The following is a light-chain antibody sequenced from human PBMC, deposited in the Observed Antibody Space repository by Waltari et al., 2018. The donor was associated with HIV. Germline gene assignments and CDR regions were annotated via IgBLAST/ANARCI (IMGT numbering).Light chain of an antibody. CDR2: NKK. J-gene: IGLJ3*02. Sequence: QALLTQPPSAPVTPRQRITISCSGSSSTLGSPAVNWYQQLPGTAPKLLIFNKKQRPSGVPDRFSAAKAGTSASLAISGLQSEDEADYYCATWDHRLNGWVFGGGTKLTVL. CDR1: SSTLGSPA. V-gene: IGLV1-44*01. CDR3: ATWDHRLNGWV.